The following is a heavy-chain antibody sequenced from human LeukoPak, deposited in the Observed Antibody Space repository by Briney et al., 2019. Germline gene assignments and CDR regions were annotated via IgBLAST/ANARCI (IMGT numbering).Heavy chain of an antibody. Sequence: PGGSLRLSCAASGFTFSSYGMHWVRQAPGKGLEWVAFIRYDGSNKYYADSVKGRFTISRDNSKNTLYLQMNSLRAEDTAVYYCARAPSASTVTTGGFDYWGQGTLVTVSS. CDR2: IRYDGSNK. V-gene: IGHV3-30*02. CDR1: GFTFSSYG. D-gene: IGHD4-11*01. J-gene: IGHJ4*02. CDR3: ARAPSASTVTTGGFDY.